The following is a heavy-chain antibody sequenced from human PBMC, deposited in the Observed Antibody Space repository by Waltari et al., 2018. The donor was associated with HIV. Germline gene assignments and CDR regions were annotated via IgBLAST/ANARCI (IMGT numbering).Heavy chain of an antibody. CDR1: GYTFTGYY. CDR2: NNPNNGGT. Sequence: QVQLVQSGAEVKKPGASVKVSCKASGYTFTGYYMHWVRQAPGQGLEWMGWNNPNNGGTNYAQKVQGRVTMTRDTSISTAYMELSRLRSDDTAVYYCARDTPDAYYYDTSGYWSWGQGTLVTVSS. J-gene: IGHJ5*02. V-gene: IGHV1-2*02. CDR3: ARDTPDAYYYDTSGYWS. D-gene: IGHD3-22*01.